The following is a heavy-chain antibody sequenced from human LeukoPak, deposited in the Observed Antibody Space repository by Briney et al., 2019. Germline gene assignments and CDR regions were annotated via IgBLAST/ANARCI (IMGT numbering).Heavy chain of an antibody. J-gene: IGHJ4*02. Sequence: GGSLRLSCAASGFTFSSCSMNWVRQAPGKGLEWVSSISSSSSYIYYADSVKGRFTISRDNAKNSLYLQMNSLRAEDTAVYYCARDGPAYFDYWGQGTLVTVSS. CDR3: ARDGPAYFDY. CDR2: ISSSSSYI. CDR1: GFTFSSCS. V-gene: IGHV3-21*01.